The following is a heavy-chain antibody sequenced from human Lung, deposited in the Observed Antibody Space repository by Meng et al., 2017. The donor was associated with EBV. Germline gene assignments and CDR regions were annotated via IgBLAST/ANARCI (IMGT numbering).Heavy chain of an antibody. CDR3: TRRRWFSDYFDY. V-gene: IGHV1-2*04. CDR1: GYNFTSFY. D-gene: IGHD4-23*01. CDR2: INPKTGDT. Sequence: QVELVQVGAEGKKPGASVKVSCMASGYNFTSFYTPWVRQAPGQGLEWMGWINPKTGDTKYAQKFQGWVTMTRDTSITTAYMEVSGLKSDDTAVYYCTRRRWFSDYFDYWGQGTLVTVSS. J-gene: IGHJ4*02.